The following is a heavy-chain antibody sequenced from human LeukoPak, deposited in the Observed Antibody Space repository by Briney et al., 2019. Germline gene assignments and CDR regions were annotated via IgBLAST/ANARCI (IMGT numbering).Heavy chain of an antibody. CDR1: GVTLSSYA. CDR3: AKAVRYYSDGTYYFDYFQH. J-gene: IGHJ1*01. Sequence: PGGSLRLSCTASGVTLSSYAMSWARQAPGKGLEWVSGISSSGSGGNTYYADSVKGRFTISRDNSKNTLYLQMNSLRAEDTAVYFCAKAVRYYSDGTYYFDYFQHWGQGTLVTVSS. V-gene: IGHV3-23*01. D-gene: IGHD2-15*01. CDR2: ISSSGSGGNT.